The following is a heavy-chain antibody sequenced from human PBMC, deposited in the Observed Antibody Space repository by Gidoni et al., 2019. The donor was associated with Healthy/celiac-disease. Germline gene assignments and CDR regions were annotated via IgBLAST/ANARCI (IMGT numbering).Heavy chain of an antibody. J-gene: IGHJ5*02. Sequence: EVQLLESGGGLVQPGGSLRLSCAASGFTCSSYAMSWVRQAPGKGLGWVSAISGSGGSTYYADSVKGRFTISRDNSKNTLYLQMNSLRAEDTAVYYCAKELAYYDFWSGPGGFDPWGQGTLVTVSS. CDR2: ISGSGGST. CDR1: GFTCSSYA. D-gene: IGHD3-3*01. CDR3: AKELAYYDFWSGPGGFDP. V-gene: IGHV3-23*01.